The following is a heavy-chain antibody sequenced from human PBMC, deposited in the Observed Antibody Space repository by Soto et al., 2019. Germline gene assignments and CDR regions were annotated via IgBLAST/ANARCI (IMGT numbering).Heavy chain of an antibody. J-gene: IGHJ4*02. CDR2: ISYDGSNK. V-gene: IGHV3-30*18. Sequence: GGSLRLSCAASGFTFSSYGMHWVRQAPGKGLEWVAVISYDGSNKYYADSVKGRFTISRDNSKNTLYLQMNSLRAEDTAMYYCAKDASIYGSGSYYFDYWGQGTLVTVSS. D-gene: IGHD3-10*01. CDR3: AKDASIYGSGSYYFDY. CDR1: GFTFSSYG.